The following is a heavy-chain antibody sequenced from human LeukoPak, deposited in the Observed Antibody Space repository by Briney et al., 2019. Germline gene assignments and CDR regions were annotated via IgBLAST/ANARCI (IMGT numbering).Heavy chain of an antibody. J-gene: IGHJ6*03. CDR1: GGSISSYY. D-gene: IGHD4-17*01. CDR3: ARGYYGDYYYYYYMDV. Sequence: SETLSLTCTVSGGSISSYYWSWIRQPPGKGLEWIGYIYYSGSTNYNPSLKSRVTISVDTSKNQFSLKLSSVTAADTAVYYCARGYYGDYYYYYYMDVWGKGTTVTVSS. V-gene: IGHV4-59*12. CDR2: IYYSGST.